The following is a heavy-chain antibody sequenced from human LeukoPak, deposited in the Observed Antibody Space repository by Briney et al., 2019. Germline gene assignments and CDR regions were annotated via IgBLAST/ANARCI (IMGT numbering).Heavy chain of an antibody. D-gene: IGHD1-26*01. J-gene: IGHJ4*02. CDR2: ISGSGGST. CDR3: AKDQAGG. V-gene: IGHV3-23*01. Sequence: TGGSLRLSCAASGFTFSSYGMSWVRQAPGKGLEWVSAISGSGGSTYYADSVKGRFTISRDNSKNTLYLQMNSLGEEDTAIYYCAKDQAGGWGQGTLVTVSS. CDR1: GFTFSSYG.